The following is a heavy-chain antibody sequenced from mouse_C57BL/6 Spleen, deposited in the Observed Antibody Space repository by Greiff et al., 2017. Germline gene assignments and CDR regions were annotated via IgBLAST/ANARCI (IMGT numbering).Heavy chain of an antibody. CDR2: SYPRSGNT. V-gene: IGHV1-81*01. D-gene: IGHD1-1*01. CDR1: GYTFTSYG. Sequence: QVQLKESGAELARPGASVKLSCKASGYTFTSYGISWVKQRPGQGLEWIGESYPRSGNTYYNEKFKGKATLTADKSSSTAYMELRSLTSEDSAVYFCARFYYGSSYAMDYWGQGTSVTVSS. J-gene: IGHJ4*01. CDR3: ARFYYGSSYAMDY.